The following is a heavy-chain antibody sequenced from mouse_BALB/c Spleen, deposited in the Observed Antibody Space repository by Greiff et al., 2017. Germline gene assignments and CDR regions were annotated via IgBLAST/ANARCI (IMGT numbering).Heavy chain of an antibody. CDR3: TIYPGFAY. Sequence: VQLQQSGAELVRPGASVTLSCKASGYTFTDYEMHWVKQTPVHGLEWIGAIDPETGGTAYNQKFKGKATLTADKSSSTAYMELRSLTSEDSAVYYCTIYPGFAYWGQGTLVTVSA. CDR1: GYTFTDYE. J-gene: IGHJ3*01. V-gene: IGHV1-15*01. CDR2: IDPETGGT.